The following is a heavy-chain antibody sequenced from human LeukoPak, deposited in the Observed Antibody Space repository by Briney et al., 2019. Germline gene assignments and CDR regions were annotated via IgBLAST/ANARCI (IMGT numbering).Heavy chain of an antibody. CDR2: IYYSGST. J-gene: IGHJ3*02. D-gene: IGHD6-19*01. CDR3: ARDGAVAGTIRWAFDI. CDR1: GGSISRYY. V-gene: IGHV4-59*05. Sequence: PSETLSLTCTVSGGSISRYYWNWIRQPPGKGLEWIGSIYYSGSTYYKSSLKSRVTISVDTSKNHFSLKLSSVTAADTAVYYCARDGAVAGTIRWAFDIWGQGTMVTVSS.